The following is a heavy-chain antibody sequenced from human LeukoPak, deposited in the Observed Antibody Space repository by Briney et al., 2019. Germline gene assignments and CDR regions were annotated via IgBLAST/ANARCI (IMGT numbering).Heavy chain of an antibody. D-gene: IGHD5-12*01. CDR2: IKEDGNED. CDR3: TRGDRGYAESLY. V-gene: IGHV3-7*02. CDR1: GFSFREHW. Sequence: GGSLRLSRTVSGFSFREHWMSWVRQAPGKGLEWVGNIKEDGNEDYYVDSVEGRFVIFRDNAKNSLYLQMHSLRAEDTAVYYCTRGDRGYAESLYWGRGTLVTVSS. J-gene: IGHJ4*02.